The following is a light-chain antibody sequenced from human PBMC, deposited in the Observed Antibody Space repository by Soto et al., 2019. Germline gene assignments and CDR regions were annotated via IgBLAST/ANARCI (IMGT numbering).Light chain of an antibody. CDR1: QSISSW. J-gene: IGKJ1*01. CDR3: QQYENYWT. Sequence: DIQMTQSPSILSATAGDRVTITCRASQSISSWLAWYQQKPGKAPKLLIYDASNLESGVPSRFSGSGSGTDFTLTISHLQPDDSATYYCQQYENYWTFGQGTKVEIK. CDR2: DAS. V-gene: IGKV1-5*01.